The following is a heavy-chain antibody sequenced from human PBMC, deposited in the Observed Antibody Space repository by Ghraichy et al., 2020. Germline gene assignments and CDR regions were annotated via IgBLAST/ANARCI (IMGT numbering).Heavy chain of an antibody. Sequence: SETLSLTCAVSGGSISSGGYSWSWIRQPPGKGLEWIGYIYHSGSTYYNPSLKSRVTISVDRYKNQFSLKLSSVTAADTAVYYCAREDIVVVPAAIPVSLGGAFDIWGQGTMVTVS. V-gene: IGHV4-30-2*01. CDR2: IYHSGST. CDR1: GGSISSGGYS. J-gene: IGHJ3*02. D-gene: IGHD2-2*02. CDR3: AREDIVVVPAAIPVSLGGAFDI.